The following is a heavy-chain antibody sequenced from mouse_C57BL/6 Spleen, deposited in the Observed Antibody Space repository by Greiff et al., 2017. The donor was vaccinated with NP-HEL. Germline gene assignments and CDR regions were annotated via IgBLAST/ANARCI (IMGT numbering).Heavy chain of an antibody. V-gene: IGHV1-19*01. CDR3: ARKNVGNSYYFDY. D-gene: IGHD2-1*01. Sequence: EVKLQESGPVLVKPGASVKMSCKASGYTFTDYYMNWVKQSHGKSLEWIGVINPYNGGTSYNQKFKGKATLTVDKSSSTAYMELNSLTSEDSAVYYCARKNVGNSYYFDYWGQGTTLTVSS. J-gene: IGHJ2*01. CDR2: INPYNGGT. CDR1: GYTFTDYY.